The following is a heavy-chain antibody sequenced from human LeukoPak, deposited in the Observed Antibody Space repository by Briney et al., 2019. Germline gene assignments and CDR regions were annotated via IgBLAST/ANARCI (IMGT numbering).Heavy chain of an antibody. Sequence: GGSLRLSCAASGFMFSSYWMSWVRQAPGKGLEWVANIKQDGSEKYYVDSVKGRFTISRDNAKNSLYLQMNSLRAEDTAVYYCARIYDNSGYYDYWGQGTLVTVSS. CDR2: IKQDGSEK. V-gene: IGHV3-7*04. CDR3: ARIYDNSGYYDY. J-gene: IGHJ4*02. CDR1: GFMFSSYW. D-gene: IGHD3-22*01.